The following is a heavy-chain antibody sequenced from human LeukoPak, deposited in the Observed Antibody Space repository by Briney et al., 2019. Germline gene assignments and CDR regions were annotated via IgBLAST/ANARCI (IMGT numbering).Heavy chain of an antibody. V-gene: IGHV3-7*01. CDR3: ARDVTPYYYDSSGSLNY. J-gene: IGHJ4*02. CDR1: GFTFSSYW. CDR2: IKQDGSEK. Sequence: GGSLRLSCAASGFTFSSYWMSWVRQAPGKGLGWVANIKQDGSEKYYVDSVKGRFTISRDNAKNSLYLQMDSLRAEDTAVYYCARDVTPYYYDSSGSLNYWGQGTLVTVSS. D-gene: IGHD3-22*01.